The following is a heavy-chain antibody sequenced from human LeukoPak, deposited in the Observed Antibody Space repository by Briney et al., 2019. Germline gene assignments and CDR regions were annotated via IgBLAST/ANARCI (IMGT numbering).Heavy chain of an antibody. CDR1: GFTFSSYG. CDR2: IWYGGSNK. V-gene: IGHV3-33*08. D-gene: IGHD6-13*01. J-gene: IGHJ6*02. Sequence: GGSLRLSCAASGFTFSSYGMHWVRQAPGKGLEWVAVIWYGGSNKYYADSVKGRFTISRDNSKNTLYLQMNSLRAEDTAVYFCASETAAPGTSFYFGMDVWGQGTTVTVSS. CDR3: ASETAAPGTSFYFGMDV.